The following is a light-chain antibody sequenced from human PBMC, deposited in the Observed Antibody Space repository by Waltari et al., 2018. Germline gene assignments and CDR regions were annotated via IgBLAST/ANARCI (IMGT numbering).Light chain of an antibody. CDR3: SSFTSSTTGI. V-gene: IGLV2-14*03. CDR2: DVN. J-gene: IGLJ2*01. Sequence: SALTQPDSVSGSPGKSITISCSGISSDSGGYEYVSWYQQHPGKAPKVIIYDVNNRPSGVSNRFSGSKSGSSASLTISGLQAEDEADYYCSSFTSSTTGIFGGGTKVTVL. CDR1: SSDSGGYEY.